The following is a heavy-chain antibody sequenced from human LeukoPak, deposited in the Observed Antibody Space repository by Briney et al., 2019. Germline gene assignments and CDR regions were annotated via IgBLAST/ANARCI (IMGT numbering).Heavy chain of an antibody. CDR2: IYSDGRT. CDR3: EGWYRDDAFHI. V-gene: IGHV3-53*01. J-gene: IGHJ3*02. Sequence: PGGSLRLSCAASGFSVSNNFMTWVRQAPGKGLEWVSVIYSDGRTYSADSVKGRFTISRDSSKNTLYLQMSSLRVEDTAVYYCEGWYRDDAFHIWGQGTLVTVSS. CDR1: GFSVSNNF. D-gene: IGHD6-19*01.